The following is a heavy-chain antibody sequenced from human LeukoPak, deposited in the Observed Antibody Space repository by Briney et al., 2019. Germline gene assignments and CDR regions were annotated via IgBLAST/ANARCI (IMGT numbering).Heavy chain of an antibody. D-gene: IGHD1-1*01. Sequence: PSETLSLTRTVSGGSISSYFWSWIRQPPGKGLEWIGYVYYNGITNYNPSLKSRVSISLDTSKSQFSLKLNSVTAEDTAVYYCASQLGGTTFHWGRGTLVTVSS. V-gene: IGHV4-59*01. CDR1: GGSISSYF. J-gene: IGHJ4*02. CDR2: VYYNGIT. CDR3: ASQLGGTTFH.